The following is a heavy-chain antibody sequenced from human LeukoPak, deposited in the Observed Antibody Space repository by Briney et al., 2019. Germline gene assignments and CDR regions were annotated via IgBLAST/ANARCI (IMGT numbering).Heavy chain of an antibody. Sequence: GGSLRLSCAASGFTFSSYWMSWVRQAPGKGLEWVANIKQDGSEKYYVDSVKGRFTISRDNAKNSLYLQMNSLRAEDTAVYYRARDTTYDALDYWGQGTLVTVSS. CDR3: ARDTTYDALDY. V-gene: IGHV3-7*01. CDR2: IKQDGSEK. D-gene: IGHD1-1*01. CDR1: GFTFSSYW. J-gene: IGHJ4*02.